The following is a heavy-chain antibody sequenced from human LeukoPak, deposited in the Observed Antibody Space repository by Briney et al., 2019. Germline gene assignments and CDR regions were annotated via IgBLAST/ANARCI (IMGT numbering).Heavy chain of an antibody. CDR3: ARVYDSSGYHTPPGY. CDR2: ISSSSSYI. CDR1: GFTFSSYS. V-gene: IGHV3-21*01. Sequence: SGGSLRLSCAASGFTFSSYSMNWVRQAPGKGLEWVSSISSSSSYIYYADSVKGRFTISRDNAKNSLYLQMNSLRAEDTAVYYCARVYDSSGYHTPPGYWGQGTLVTVSS. J-gene: IGHJ4*02. D-gene: IGHD3-22*01.